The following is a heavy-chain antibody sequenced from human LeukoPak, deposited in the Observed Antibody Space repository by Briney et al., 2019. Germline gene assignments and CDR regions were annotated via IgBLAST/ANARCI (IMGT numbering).Heavy chain of an antibody. CDR1: GGTFSSYA. Sequence: SVKVSCKASGGTFSSYAISWVRQAPGQGLEWMGGIIPIFGTANYAQKFQGRVTITADKSTSTAYMELSSLRSEDTAVYYCASLSFYVRTAKGAFDIWGQGTMVTVSS. V-gene: IGHV1-69*06. CDR3: ASLSFYVRTAKGAFDI. CDR2: IIPIFGTA. D-gene: IGHD3-16*01. J-gene: IGHJ3*02.